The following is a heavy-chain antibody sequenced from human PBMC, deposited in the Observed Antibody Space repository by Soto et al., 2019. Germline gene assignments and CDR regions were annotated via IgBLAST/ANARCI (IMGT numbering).Heavy chain of an antibody. CDR2: VYYSGSA. Sequence: SETRCLRCTVSGGSISRSSNYCGWIRQPPGKGLEWIGSVYYSGSAYYRSSLKSRVTISVDTSKNHFSLQLSSVTAAAAAVYFCARHSPGYYYFGMDVWGQGTTVT. CDR3: ARHSPGYYYFGMDV. V-gene: IGHV4-39*01. J-gene: IGHJ6*02. CDR1: GGSISRSSNY.